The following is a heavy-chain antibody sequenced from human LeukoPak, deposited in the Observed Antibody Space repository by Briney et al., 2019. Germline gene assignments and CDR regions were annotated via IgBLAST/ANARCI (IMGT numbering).Heavy chain of an antibody. D-gene: IGHD6-13*01. V-gene: IGHV3-33*06. CDR2: IWNDGSYK. Sequence: GGSLRLSCAASGFTFSNYGMHWVRQAPGKGLDWVAVIWNDGSYKHYADSVRGRFTISRDNSMNTVYLQMNSLRAEDTAVYYCAKVRQFTAATGTGLDQWGQGTLVTVSS. CDR3: AKVRQFTAATGTGLDQ. CDR1: GFTFSNYG. J-gene: IGHJ4*02.